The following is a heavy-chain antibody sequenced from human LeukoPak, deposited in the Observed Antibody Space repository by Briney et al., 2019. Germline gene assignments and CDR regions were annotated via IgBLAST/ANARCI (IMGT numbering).Heavy chain of an antibody. CDR3: ARGSDEQGYYYDSSGYNY. CDR1: GGTFSSYA. J-gene: IGHJ4*02. CDR2: INPSGGST. D-gene: IGHD3-22*01. V-gene: IGHV1-46*01. Sequence: ASVKVSCKASGGTFSSYAISWVRQAPGQGLEWMGIINPSGGSTSYAQKFQGRVTMTRDTSTSTVYMELSSLRSEDTAVYYCARGSDEQGYYYDSSGYNYWGQGTLVTVSS.